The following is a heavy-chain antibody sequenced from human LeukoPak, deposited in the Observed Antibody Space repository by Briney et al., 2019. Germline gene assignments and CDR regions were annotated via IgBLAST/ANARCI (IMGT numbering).Heavy chain of an antibody. Sequence: ASVKVSCKASGGTFSSYAISWVRQAPGQGLEWMGGIIPIFGTANYAQKFQGRVTITTDGSTSTAYMELSSLRSEDTAVYYCARDKRDGYNLGGFDYWGQGTLVTVSS. V-gene: IGHV1-69*05. J-gene: IGHJ4*02. CDR3: ARDKRDGYNLGGFDY. CDR1: GGTFSSYA. D-gene: IGHD5-24*01. CDR2: IIPIFGTA.